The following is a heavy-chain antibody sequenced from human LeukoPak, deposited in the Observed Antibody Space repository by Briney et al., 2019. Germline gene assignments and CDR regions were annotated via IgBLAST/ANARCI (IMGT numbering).Heavy chain of an antibody. D-gene: IGHD4-17*01. V-gene: IGHV1-3*01. CDR3: ARKDYGGKGPNWFDP. Sequence: ASVKVSCKASGYTFTSYAMHWVRQAPGQRLEWMGWINAGNGNTKYSQKFQGRVTITRDTSASTAYMELSSLRSEDTAVYYCARKDYGGKGPNWFDPWGQGTLVTVSS. CDR2: INAGNGNT. CDR1: GYTFTSYA. J-gene: IGHJ5*02.